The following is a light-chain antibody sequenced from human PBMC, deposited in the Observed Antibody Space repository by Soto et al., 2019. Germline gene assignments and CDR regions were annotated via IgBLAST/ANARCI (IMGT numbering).Light chain of an antibody. J-gene: IGKJ1*01. V-gene: IGKV1-39*01. CDR3: QQSYSTPRT. CDR1: QTISNY. Sequence: DIQMTQSPSSLSASVGDRVTITCRASQTISNYLNWYQQKLWKAPKLLLYAASSLQTGVPSRFSGSGSGTEFTLTISSLQPEDFANYYWQQSYSTPRTFGHGTKVEIK. CDR2: AAS.